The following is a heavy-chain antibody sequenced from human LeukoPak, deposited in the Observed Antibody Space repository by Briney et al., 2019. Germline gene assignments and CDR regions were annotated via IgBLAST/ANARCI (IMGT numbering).Heavy chain of an antibody. CDR1: GGSISSGGYS. Sequence: SETLSLTCAVSGGSISSGGYSWSWIRQAPGKGLEWIGYIYHSGGTYYNPSLKSRVTISVDRSKNQFSLKLRSVTAADTAVYYCARHVVNDFWGGFVSWGQGTLVTVSS. J-gene: IGHJ4*02. V-gene: IGHV4-30-2*01. D-gene: IGHD3-3*01. CDR3: ARHVVNDFWGGFVS. CDR2: IYHSGGT.